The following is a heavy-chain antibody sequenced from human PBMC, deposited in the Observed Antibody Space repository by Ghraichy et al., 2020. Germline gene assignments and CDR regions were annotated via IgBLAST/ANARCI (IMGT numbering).Heavy chain of an antibody. CDR3: AKGGRFHLDD. CDR1: AFTFSNYW. CDR2: INSDGSGT. D-gene: IGHD2/OR15-2a*01. J-gene: IGHJ4*02. V-gene: IGHV3-74*01. Sequence: GGSLRLSCAASAFTFSNYWMHWVRQAPGKGLVWVSRINSDGSGTSYADSVKGRFTISRDNAKNTLYLQMNSLRAEDTAVYYCAKGGRFHLDDWGQGTLVTVAS.